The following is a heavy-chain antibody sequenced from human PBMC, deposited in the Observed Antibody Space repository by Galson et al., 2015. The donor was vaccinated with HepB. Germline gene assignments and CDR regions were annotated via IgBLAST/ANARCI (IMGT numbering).Heavy chain of an antibody. CDR3: ARAMSVYGDYEVWFDP. D-gene: IGHD4-17*01. Sequence: SLRLSCAASGFTFSSYSMNWVRQAPGKGLEWVSSISSSSSYIYYADSVKGRFTISRDNAKNSLYLQMNSLRAEDTAVYYCARAMSVYGDYEVWFDPWGQGTLVTVSS. J-gene: IGHJ5*02. CDR1: GFTFSSYS. CDR2: ISSSSSYI. V-gene: IGHV3-21*01.